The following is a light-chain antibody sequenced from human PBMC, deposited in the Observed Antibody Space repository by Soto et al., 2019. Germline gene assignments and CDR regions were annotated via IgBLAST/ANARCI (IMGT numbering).Light chain of an antibody. CDR3: QQYGSSFTWT. Sequence: EVVLTQSPGTVSLSPGERVTLSCRASQSVISNYLAWFQQRPGQAPRLLIYAASSRATGIPDRFSGSGSGTDFTLSISRLEPEDFAVYYCQQYGSSFTWTFGQGTKVEIK. V-gene: IGKV3-20*01. CDR1: QSVISNY. CDR2: AAS. J-gene: IGKJ1*01.